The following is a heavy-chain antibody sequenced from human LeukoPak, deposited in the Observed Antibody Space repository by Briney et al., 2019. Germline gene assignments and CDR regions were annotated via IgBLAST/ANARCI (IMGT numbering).Heavy chain of an antibody. CDR1: GFTVSSNY. Sequence: GGSLRLSCAASGFTVSSNYMSWVRQAPGKGLEWVSVIYSGGSTYYADSMKDRFTISRDSSKNTLYLQMNSLRAEDTAVYYCAKDDCTNGVCYTRDYWGQGTLVTVSS. V-gene: IGHV3-66*01. D-gene: IGHD2-8*01. CDR2: IYSGGST. J-gene: IGHJ4*02. CDR3: AKDDCTNGVCYTRDY.